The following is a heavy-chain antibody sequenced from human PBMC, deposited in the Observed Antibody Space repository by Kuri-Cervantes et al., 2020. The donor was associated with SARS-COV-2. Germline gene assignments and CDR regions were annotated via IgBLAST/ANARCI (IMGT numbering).Heavy chain of an antibody. D-gene: IGHD4-17*01. V-gene: IGHV3-48*04. CDR1: GFTFSSYA. Sequence: GESLRISCAASGFTFSSYAMSWVRQAPGKGLEWVSYISSSGSTIYYADSVKGRLTISRDNAKNSLYLQMNSLRAEDTAVYYCAKDSLRRPFYYYYYYMDVWGKGTTVTVSS. J-gene: IGHJ6*03. CDR2: ISSSGSTI. CDR3: AKDSLRRPFYYYYYYMDV.